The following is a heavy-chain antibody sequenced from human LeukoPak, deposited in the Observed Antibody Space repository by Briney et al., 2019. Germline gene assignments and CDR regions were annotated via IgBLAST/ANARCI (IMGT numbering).Heavy chain of an antibody. V-gene: IGHV4-39*01. CDR3: GGYNFYYFDY. Sequence: PSETLSLTCTVSGGSISSSSYYWVWIRQPPGKGLEWIGGNYNTGSTYYNPSLKNPITISVDTTKNQFSLKMSSVTAADTAVYSCGGYNFYYFDYWGQGTLVTVSS. D-gene: IGHD5-24*01. CDR2: NYNTGST. J-gene: IGHJ4*02. CDR1: GGSISSSSYY.